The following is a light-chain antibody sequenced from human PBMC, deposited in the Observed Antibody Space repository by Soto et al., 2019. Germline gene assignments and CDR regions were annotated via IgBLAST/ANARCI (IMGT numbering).Light chain of an antibody. CDR2: GAS. V-gene: IGKV3-15*01. CDR1: QSVSSW. J-gene: IGKJ1*01. CDR3: QQSYNAPGT. Sequence: DIQMTQSPSTLSVSPGDRVTITCRASQSVSSWLAWYQQKPGQAPRLLIYGASSRATGIPSRFSGSGSGTEFTLTISSLQSEDFAVYYCQQSYNAPGTFGQGTKVDI.